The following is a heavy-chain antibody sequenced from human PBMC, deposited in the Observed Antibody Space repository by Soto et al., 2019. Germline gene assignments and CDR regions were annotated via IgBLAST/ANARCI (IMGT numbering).Heavy chain of an antibody. Sequence: ASVKVSCKASGYTFTSYGISWVRQAPGQGLEWMGWISAYNGNTNYAQKLQGRVTMTTDTSTSTAYMELRSLRSDDTAVYYCARLRGARITMVRGVNGYMDVWGKGTTVTVSS. D-gene: IGHD3-10*01. CDR1: GYTFTSYG. CDR3: ARLRGARITMVRGVNGYMDV. CDR2: ISAYNGNT. V-gene: IGHV1-18*01. J-gene: IGHJ6*03.